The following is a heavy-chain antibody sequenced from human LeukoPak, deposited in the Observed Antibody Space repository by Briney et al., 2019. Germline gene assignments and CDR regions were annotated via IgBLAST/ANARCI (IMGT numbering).Heavy chain of an antibody. CDR3: ARHDYYYDSSGSGFDL. V-gene: IGHV4-59*08. CDR2: IYYSGST. J-gene: IGHJ2*01. D-gene: IGHD3-22*01. Sequence: SETLSLTCTVSGGSISSYYWSWIRQPPGKGLEWIGYIYYSGSTNYNPSLKSRVTISVDTSKNQFSLKLSSVTAADTAVYYCARHDYYYDSSGSGFDLWGRGTLVTVSS. CDR1: GGSISSYY.